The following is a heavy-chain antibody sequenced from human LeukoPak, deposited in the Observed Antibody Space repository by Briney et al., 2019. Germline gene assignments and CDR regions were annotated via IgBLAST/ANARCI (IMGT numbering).Heavy chain of an antibody. CDR2: IYYSGNT. Sequence: PSETLSLTCTVSGGSINNYYWSWIRQPPGKGLEWIGYIYYSGNTNYNPSLKSRVTISVDTSKNQLSLKLTSVTAADTAVYYCARGGYGSSWYDYWGQGTLVTVSS. CDR3: ARGGYGSSWYDY. V-gene: IGHV4-59*01. D-gene: IGHD6-13*01. J-gene: IGHJ4*02. CDR1: GGSINNYY.